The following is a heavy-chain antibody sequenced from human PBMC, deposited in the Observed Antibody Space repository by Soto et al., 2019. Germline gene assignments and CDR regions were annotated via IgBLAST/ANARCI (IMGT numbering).Heavy chain of an antibody. V-gene: IGHV4-39*01. CDR3: ARRSIAVAGLDY. CDR2: IYYSGST. D-gene: IGHD6-19*01. Sequence: SETLSLTCTVSGGSIRSCTYYWGWIRQPPGKGLEWIGSIYYSGSTYYNPSLKSRVTISVDTSKNQFSLKLSSVTAADTAVYYCARRSIAVAGLDYWGQGTLVTVSS. J-gene: IGHJ4*02. CDR1: GGSIRSCTYY.